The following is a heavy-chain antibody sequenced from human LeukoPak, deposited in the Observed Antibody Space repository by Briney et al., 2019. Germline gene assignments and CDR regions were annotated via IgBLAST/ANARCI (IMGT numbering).Heavy chain of an antibody. CDR3: ARDHEHWYDY. Sequence: ASVKVSCKASGYTFTGYYMHWVRQAPGQGLEWMGCISPTSGGTNYARKFQGRVTMTRDTSISTAYMVLSRLTSEDTAVYYCARDHEHWYDYWGQGTLVTVSS. J-gene: IGHJ4*02. CDR2: ISPTSGGT. V-gene: IGHV1-2*02. CDR1: GYTFTGYY. D-gene: IGHD2-8*02.